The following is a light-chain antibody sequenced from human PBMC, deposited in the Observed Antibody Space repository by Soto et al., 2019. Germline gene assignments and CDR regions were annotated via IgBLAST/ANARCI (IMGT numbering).Light chain of an antibody. CDR3: CSYAGSYTWV. V-gene: IGLV2-11*01. CDR2: DVN. Sequence: QSVLTQPRSVSGSPGQSVTISCTGTSNDVGDYEFVSWYHQHPGKVPKLVIFDVNVRPSGVPDRFSGSKSGTTASLTISGLLAEDEGIYYCCSYAGSYTWVFGGGTKLTVL. CDR1: SNDVGDYEF. J-gene: IGLJ3*02.